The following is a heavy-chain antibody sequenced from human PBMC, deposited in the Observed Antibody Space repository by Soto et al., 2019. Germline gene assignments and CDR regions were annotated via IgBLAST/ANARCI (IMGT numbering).Heavy chain of an antibody. J-gene: IGHJ4*02. Sequence: QVHLVQSGAEVKKPGASVKVSCKASGYTFTSYGITWVRQSPGQGLEWMGWISAHNGNTDYAQKLQGRVIVTRDTSTSTAYMELRSLRSDDTAVYYCARGRYGDYWGQGALVTVSS. CDR2: ISAHNGNT. V-gene: IGHV1-18*01. D-gene: IGHD1-1*01. CDR1: GYTFTSYG. CDR3: ARGRYGDY.